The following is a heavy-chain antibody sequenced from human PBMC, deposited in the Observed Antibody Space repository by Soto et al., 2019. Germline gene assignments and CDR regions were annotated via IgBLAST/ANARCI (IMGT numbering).Heavy chain of an antibody. CDR2: INHSGST. V-gene: IGHV4-34*01. CDR1: GGSFSGYY. Sequence: PSETLSLTCAVYGGSFSGYYWSWIRQPPGKGLEWIGEINHSGSTNYNPSLKSRVTISVDTSKNQFSLKLSSVTAADTAVYYCARGLDYDILTGQTPFDYWGQGTLVTSPQ. CDR3: ARGLDYDILTGQTPFDY. D-gene: IGHD3-9*01. J-gene: IGHJ4*02.